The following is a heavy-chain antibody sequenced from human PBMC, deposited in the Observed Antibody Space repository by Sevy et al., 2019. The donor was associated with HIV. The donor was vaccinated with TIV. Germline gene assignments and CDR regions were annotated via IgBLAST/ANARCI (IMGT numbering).Heavy chain of an antibody. CDR2: ISYDGNIQ. J-gene: IGHJ4*01. V-gene: IGHV3-30*18. D-gene: IGHD5-18*01. CDR1: GLTFSTYG. CDR3: AKDQGGYNYAPGY. Sequence: GGSLRLSCAASGLTFSTYGMHWVRQAPGKGLEWVAVISYDGNIQYYADSVKGRFTVSRDNSKNTLYLQMNSLKAEDSAVYYCAKDQGGYNYAPGYWGHGTLVTVSS.